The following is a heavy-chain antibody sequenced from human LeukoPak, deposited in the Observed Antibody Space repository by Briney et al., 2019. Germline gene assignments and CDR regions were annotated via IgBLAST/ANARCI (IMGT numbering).Heavy chain of an antibody. CDR3: ATWVVPAALNWFDP. CDR2: FDPEDGET. J-gene: IGHJ5*02. V-gene: IGHV1-24*01. Sequence: ASVKVSCKASGYTFTGYYMHWVRQAPGKGLEWMGGFDPEDGETIYAQKFQGRVTMTEDTSTDTAYMELSSLRSEDTAVYYCATWVVPAALNWFDPWGQGTLVTVSS. D-gene: IGHD2-2*01. CDR1: GYTFTGYY.